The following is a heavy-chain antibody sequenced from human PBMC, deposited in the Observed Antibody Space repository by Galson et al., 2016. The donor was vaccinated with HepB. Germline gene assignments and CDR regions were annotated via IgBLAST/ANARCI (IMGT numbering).Heavy chain of an antibody. CDR1: GYTFTNYA. J-gene: IGHJ4*02. Sequence: SVKVSCKASGYTFTNYAMHWVRQAPGQRLEWMGWINAVNDNTKYSQKFRGRVTITRDKSESTGYMELSSLRSEDTAVYYCARGGRFGELLFFYWGQGTLVTVS. CDR3: ARGGRFGELLFFY. CDR2: INAVNDNT. D-gene: IGHD3-10*01. V-gene: IGHV1-3*01.